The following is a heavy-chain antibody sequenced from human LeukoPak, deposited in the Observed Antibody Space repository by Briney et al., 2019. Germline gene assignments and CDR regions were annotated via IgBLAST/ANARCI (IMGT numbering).Heavy chain of an antibody. CDR1: GFTFSSYC. D-gene: IGHD3-22*01. J-gene: IGHJ4*02. V-gene: IGHV3-23*02. CDR3: AKDPSAYYYDSSGYPRGYYFDC. CDR2: IWLCRDNT. Sequence: GSLRLSYAVSGFTFSSYCMIWVGQAPGRGLEWVSSIWLCRDNTYYGGSVKGRFTISRDNSKNTLYLQKNSLRADDTAVYYCAKDPSAYYYDSSGYPRGYYFDCWGQGTLVTVSS.